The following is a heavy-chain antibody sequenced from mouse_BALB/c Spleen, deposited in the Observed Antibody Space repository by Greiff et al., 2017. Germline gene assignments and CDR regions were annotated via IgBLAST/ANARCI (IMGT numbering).Heavy chain of an antibody. CDR2: ISSGSSTI. CDR3: ARLRFKGGAMDY. D-gene: IGHD1-1*01. Sequence: EVKVVESGGGLVQPGGSRKLSCAASGFTFSSFGMHWVRQAPEKGLEWVAYISSGSSTIYYADTVKGRFTISRDNTKNTLFLQMTSLRSEDTAMYYCARLRFKGGAMDYWGQGTSVTVSS. J-gene: IGHJ4*01. CDR1: GFTFSSFG. V-gene: IGHV5-17*02.